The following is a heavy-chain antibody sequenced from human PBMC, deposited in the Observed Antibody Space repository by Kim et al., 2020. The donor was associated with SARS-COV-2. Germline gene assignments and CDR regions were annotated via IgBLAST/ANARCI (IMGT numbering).Heavy chain of an antibody. Sequence: ASVKVSCKASGYTFTSYAMHWVRQAPGQRLEWMGWINAGNGNTKYSQKFQGRVTITRDTSASTAYMELSSLRSEDTAVYYCARAPAGKYYDYVWGSYPRPTLLRYWGQGTLVTVSS. CDR2: INAGNGNT. D-gene: IGHD3-16*02. J-gene: IGHJ4*02. CDR3: ARAPAGKYYDYVWGSYPRPTLLRY. CDR1: GYTFTSYA. V-gene: IGHV1-3*01.